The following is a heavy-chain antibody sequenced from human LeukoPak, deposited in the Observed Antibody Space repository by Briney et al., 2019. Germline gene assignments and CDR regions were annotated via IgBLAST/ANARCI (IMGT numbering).Heavy chain of an antibody. CDR3: ARYNWNTWFDP. CDR2: ISWNSGSI. Sequence: GGSLRLSCAASGFTFDDYAMHWVRQAPGKGLEWVSGISWNSGSIGYADSVKGRFTISRDNAKNSLYLQMNSLRAEDTAVYYCARYNWNTWFDPWGQGTLVTVSS. V-gene: IGHV3-9*01. J-gene: IGHJ5*02. CDR1: GFTFDDYA. D-gene: IGHD1-1*01.